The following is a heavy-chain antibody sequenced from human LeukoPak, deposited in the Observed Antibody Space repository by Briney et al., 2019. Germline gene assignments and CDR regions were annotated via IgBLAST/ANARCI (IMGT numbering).Heavy chain of an antibody. D-gene: IGHD5-18*01. V-gene: IGHV1-18*01. Sequence: ASVTVSFKASVYTFTIYGISWVRQAPGQGLEWMGWISAYNGNTNYAQKLQGRVTMTTDTSTSTAYMELRSLRSDDTAVYYCAREYSYGYPFDIWGQGTMVTVSS. J-gene: IGHJ3*02. CDR1: VYTFTIYG. CDR2: ISAYNGNT. CDR3: AREYSYGYPFDI.